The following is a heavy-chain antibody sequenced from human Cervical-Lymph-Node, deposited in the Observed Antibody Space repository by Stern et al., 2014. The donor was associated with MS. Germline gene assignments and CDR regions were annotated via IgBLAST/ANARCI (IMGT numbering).Heavy chain of an antibody. V-gene: IGHV3-9*01. CDR1: GFRFDEYA. D-gene: IGHD5-18*01. J-gene: IGHJ2*01. Sequence: EVQLVESGGGLVQPGRSLRISCAASGFRFDEYAMHWVRQAPGKGLEWASGITWESDTIHYADSVKGRFTISRDNGKNSLYLQMDSLKTEDTALYYCVKLYWKQLWASHFGLWGRGTLVTVSS. CDR3: VKLYWKQLWASHFGL. CDR2: ITWESDTI.